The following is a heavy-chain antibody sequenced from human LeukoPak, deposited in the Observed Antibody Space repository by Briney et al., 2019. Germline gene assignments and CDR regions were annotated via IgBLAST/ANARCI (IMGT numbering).Heavy chain of an antibody. CDR2: ISYDGSNK. J-gene: IGHJ4*02. CDR3: ARGPGEGDDYLTRRTPVGGAAAGVIDY. V-gene: IGHV3-30-3*01. D-gene: IGHD6-13*01. Sequence: GGSLRLSCAASGFTFSSYAMHWVRQAPGKGLEWVAVISYDGSNKYYADSVKGRFTISRDNSNNTLYLQMNSLRAEDTAVYYCARGPGEGDDYLTRRTPVGGAAAGVIDYWGQGTLVTVSS. CDR1: GFTFSSYA.